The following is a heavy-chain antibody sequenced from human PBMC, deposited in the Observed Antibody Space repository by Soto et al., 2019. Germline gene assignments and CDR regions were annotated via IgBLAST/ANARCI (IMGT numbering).Heavy chain of an antibody. CDR3: ARKDAAGNFDF. Sequence: SQTLSLTCAISGDSVSSNSAVWNWIRQSPSRGLEWLGKTYYRSKWNNDYAVSVKSRITINPDTSKNQFSLQLNSVTPEDTAVYYCARKDAAGNFDFWGQGTLVTVSS. CDR1: GDSVSSNSAV. J-gene: IGHJ4*02. V-gene: IGHV6-1*01. CDR2: TYYRSKWNN. D-gene: IGHD2-21*01.